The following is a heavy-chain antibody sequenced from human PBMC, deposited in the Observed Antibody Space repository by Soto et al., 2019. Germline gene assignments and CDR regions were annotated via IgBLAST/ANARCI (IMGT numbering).Heavy chain of an antibody. D-gene: IGHD1-26*01. Sequence: QVQLQESGPGLVKPSGTLSLTCAVSGGSIRSNNWWSWVRQPPGKGLEWSGEIFHSGSTNYNPSPMTGXTXSXXKARNQFALKLSSVTAADTAVYYCARVFSGSDSDYWGQGTLVTVSS. CDR1: GGSIRSNNW. V-gene: IGHV4-4*02. CDR3: ARVFSGSDSDY. CDR2: IFHSGST. J-gene: IGHJ4*02.